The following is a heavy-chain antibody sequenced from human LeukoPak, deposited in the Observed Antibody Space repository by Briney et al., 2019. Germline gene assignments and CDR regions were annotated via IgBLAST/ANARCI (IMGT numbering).Heavy chain of an antibody. D-gene: IGHD3-10*01. V-gene: IGHV3-23*01. CDR1: EFTFRIYD. Sequence: GGSLRLSCAASEFTFRIYDTTWVRQAPGEGLEWVSVISSGGSAYYADSVKGRFTISRDNSKNTLYLEMNSLRADDTAVYYCAKASSGSYYSNFDYWGQGTLATVSS. CDR3: AKASSGSYYSNFDY. J-gene: IGHJ4*02. CDR2: ISSGGSA.